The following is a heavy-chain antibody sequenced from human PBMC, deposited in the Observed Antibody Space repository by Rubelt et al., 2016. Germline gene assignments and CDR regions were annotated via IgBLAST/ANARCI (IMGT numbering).Heavy chain of an antibody. J-gene: IGHJ6*02. D-gene: IGHD1-26*01. CDR2: INHSGST. Sequence: QVQLQQWGAGLLKPSETLSLTCAVYGGSFSGYYWSWIRQPPGKGLEWIGEINHSGSTNYNPSLKSQVTISVGTSKNQFSLKLRSVTAADTAVYYCAGGRMGFHYYYYGMDVWGQGTTVTVSS. V-gene: IGHV4-34*01. CDR1: GGSFSGYY. CDR3: AGGRMGFHYYYYGMDV.